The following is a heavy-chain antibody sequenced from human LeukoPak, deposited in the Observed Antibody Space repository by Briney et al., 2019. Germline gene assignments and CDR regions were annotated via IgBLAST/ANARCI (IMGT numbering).Heavy chain of an antibody. V-gene: IGHV4-59*01. CDR1: GGSISSYY. Sequence: SETLSLTCTVSGGSISSYYWSWIRQPTGKGLEWIGYIYYSGSTNYNPSLKSRVTISVDRSKKEFSLKLSSVTAADTAVYYCAREAASSSWYYYYGMDVWGQGTTVTVSS. CDR2: IYYSGST. CDR3: AREAASSSWYYYYGMDV. D-gene: IGHD6-13*01. J-gene: IGHJ6*02.